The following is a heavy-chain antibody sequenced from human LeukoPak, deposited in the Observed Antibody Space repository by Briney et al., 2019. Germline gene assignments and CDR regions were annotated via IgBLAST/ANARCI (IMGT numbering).Heavy chain of an antibody. J-gene: IGHJ1*01. D-gene: IGHD3-16*01. V-gene: IGHV3-30*04. CDR1: GFTFNSYS. CDR3: AKDEAWGRYKD. CDR2: ISYDESKQ. Sequence: GSLRLSCAASGFTFNSYSMHWVRQAPGKGLEWVALISYDESKQYYVDPVKGRFTISRDNSKNTLYLQMNSLRGEDTAVYYCAKDEAWGRYKDWGQGTLVTVSS.